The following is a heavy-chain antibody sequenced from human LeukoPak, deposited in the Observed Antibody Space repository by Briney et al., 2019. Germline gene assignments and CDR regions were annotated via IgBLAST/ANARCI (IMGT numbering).Heavy chain of an antibody. CDR2: IYHSGST. CDR1: GGSISSGGYS. D-gene: IGHD2-21*02. J-gene: IGHJ4*02. V-gene: IGHV4-30-2*01. CDR3: ARGVVTAIVDYFDY. Sequence: MTSETLSLTCDVSGGSISSGGYSWSWIRQPPGKGLEWIGYIYHSGSTYYNPSLKSRVTISVDRSKNQFSLKLTSVTAADTAVYYCARGVVTAIVDYFDYWGQGTLVTVSS.